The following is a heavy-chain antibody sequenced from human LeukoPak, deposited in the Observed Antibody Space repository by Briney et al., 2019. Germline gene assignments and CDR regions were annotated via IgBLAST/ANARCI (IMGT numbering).Heavy chain of an antibody. CDR2: VYYSGST. J-gene: IGHJ4*02. CDR3: ARLVVRDEYRLDY. CDR1: GGSISSSTSY. V-gene: IGHV4-39*01. Sequence: SETLSLTCTVSGGSISSSTSYWAWIRQPPGKGLEWIGTVYYSGSTYYSPSLNSRVTISLDTSKNQFSLKLISVTAADTAVYYCARLVVRDEYRLDYWGQGSLVTVSS. D-gene: IGHD3-10*01.